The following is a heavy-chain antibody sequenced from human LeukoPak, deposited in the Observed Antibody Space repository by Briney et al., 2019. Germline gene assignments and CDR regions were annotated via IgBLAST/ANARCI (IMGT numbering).Heavy chain of an antibody. CDR1: GYTFTGYF. CDR3: ARDLHSGIAVAGEFDY. D-gene: IGHD6-19*01. V-gene: IGHV1-2*02. CDR2: INPNSGGT. J-gene: IGHJ4*02. Sequence: GASVKVSCKASGYTFTGYFTHWVRQAPGQGLEWMGWINPNSGGTNYAQKFQGRVTMTRDTSISTAYMELSRLRSDDTAVYYCARDLHSGIAVAGEFDYWGQGTLVTVSS.